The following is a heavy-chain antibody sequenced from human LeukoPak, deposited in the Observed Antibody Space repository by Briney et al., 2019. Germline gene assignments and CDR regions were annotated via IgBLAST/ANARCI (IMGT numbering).Heavy chain of an antibody. CDR3: ARDGIVVVPAANIAVEYFDY. V-gene: IGHV1-18*01. J-gene: IGHJ4*02. CDR1: GYTFTSYG. D-gene: IGHD2-2*01. CDR2: ISAYNGNT. Sequence: ASVKVSCKASGYTFTSYGISWVRQAPGQGLEWMGWISAYNGNTNCAQKLQGRVTMTTDTSTSTAYMELRSLRSDDTAVYYCARDGIVVVPAANIAVEYFDYWGQGTLVTVSS.